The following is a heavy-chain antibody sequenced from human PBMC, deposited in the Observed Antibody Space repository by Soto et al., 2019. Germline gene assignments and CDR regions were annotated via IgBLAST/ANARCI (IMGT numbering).Heavy chain of an antibody. V-gene: IGHV3-48*02. Sequence: GGSLRLSCAASGFTFSSYSMNWVRQAPGKGLEWVSYISSSSSTIYYADSVKGRFTISRDNAKNSLYLQMNSLRDEDTAVYYCAREGQADNYYYYGMDVWGQGTTVTVP. CDR3: AREGQADNYYYYGMDV. CDR1: GFTFSSYS. CDR2: ISSSSSTI. D-gene: IGHD2-15*01. J-gene: IGHJ6*02.